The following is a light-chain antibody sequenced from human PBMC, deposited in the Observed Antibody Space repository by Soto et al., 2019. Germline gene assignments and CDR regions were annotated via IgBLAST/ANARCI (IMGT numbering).Light chain of an antibody. CDR3: SSYTSSSTLG. J-gene: IGLJ3*02. CDR1: SNDIGGYNL. V-gene: IGLV2-14*02. Sequence: QSGLTQPASVSGSPGQSITISCTGTSNDIGGYNLVSWYQQHPGKAPKLIIYEANKRPSGVSDRFSGSRSGTTASLTISALQAEDEADYSCSSYTSSSTLGFGGGTKVTVL. CDR2: EAN.